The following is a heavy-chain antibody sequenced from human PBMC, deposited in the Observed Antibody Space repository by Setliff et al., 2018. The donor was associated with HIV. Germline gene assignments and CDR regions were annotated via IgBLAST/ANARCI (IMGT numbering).Heavy chain of an antibody. V-gene: IGHV4-61*02. CDR3: ARGRYSSGWYKDAFDI. Sequence: SETLSLTCTVSGGAISSGSYYWSWIRQPAGKGLEWIGRIYTSGNTNYNPSLKSRVTISADTSKKQFSLKLNSVTAADTAVYYCARGRYSSGWYKDAFDIWGQGTMVTVSS. D-gene: IGHD6-19*01. J-gene: IGHJ3*02. CDR1: GGAISSGSYY. CDR2: IYTSGNT.